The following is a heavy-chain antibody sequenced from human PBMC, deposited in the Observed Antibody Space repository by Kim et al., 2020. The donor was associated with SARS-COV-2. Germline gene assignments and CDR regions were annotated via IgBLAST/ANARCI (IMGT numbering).Heavy chain of an antibody. CDR3: AKDISTTSGYYTFDS. D-gene: IGHD3-22*01. V-gene: IGHV3-43*01. J-gene: IGHJ4*02. Sequence: GGSLRLSCAASGFTFHDYTMYWVRQAPGKGLEWLSLITWDGGSISYGDSVKGRFTVSRDNRKNSLYLHMNSLGPEDTALYYCAKDISTTSGYYTFDSWGLGTLVTVSS. CDR1: GFTFHDYT. CDR2: ITWDGGSI.